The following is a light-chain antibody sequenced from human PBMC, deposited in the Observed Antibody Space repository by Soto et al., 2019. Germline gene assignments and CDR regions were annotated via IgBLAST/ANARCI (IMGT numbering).Light chain of an antibody. Sequence: EIQMTQSPSTLSASVGYTVTITCRASQSVSRWLAWYQKKPGKAPKVLVWNASTLQRGVPSRFSGSGSGTEFTLTISSLQPDDFATYYCQQYNGYSTWTFGQGTKVDIK. J-gene: IGKJ1*01. CDR3: QQYNGYSTWT. V-gene: IGKV1-5*01. CDR1: QSVSRW. CDR2: NAS.